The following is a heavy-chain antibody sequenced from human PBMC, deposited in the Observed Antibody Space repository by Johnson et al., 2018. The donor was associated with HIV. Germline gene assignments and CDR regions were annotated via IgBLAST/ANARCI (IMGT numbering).Heavy chain of an antibody. J-gene: IGHJ3*01. V-gene: IGHV3-30-3*01. CDR3: ARGDYYDSSGPWVDAFDV. D-gene: IGHD3-22*01. Sequence: VQLVESGGGLVQPGGSLKLSCAASGFTFSGSAMHWVRQAPGKGLEWVAVISYDGSNKYYADSVKGRFTISRDNSKNTLYLQMNSLRAEDTAVYYCARGDYYDSSGPWVDAFDVWGQGTMVTVSS. CDR1: GFTFSGSA. CDR2: ISYDGSNK.